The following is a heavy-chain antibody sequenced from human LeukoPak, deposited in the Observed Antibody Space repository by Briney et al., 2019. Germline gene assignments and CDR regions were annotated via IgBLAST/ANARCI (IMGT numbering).Heavy chain of an antibody. D-gene: IGHD5-18*01. CDR3: AKAIGGYTYGVDY. J-gene: IGHJ4*02. Sequence: GGSLRLSCAASGFTFSSAWMNWVRQAPGKGLEWVGRIKSETDGGTTDYAAPVKGTFTISRDDSENTLYLQMNSLRAEDTAVYYCAKAIGGYTYGVDYWGQGTLVTVSS. CDR1: GFTFSSAW. V-gene: IGHV3-15*07. CDR2: IKSETDGGTT.